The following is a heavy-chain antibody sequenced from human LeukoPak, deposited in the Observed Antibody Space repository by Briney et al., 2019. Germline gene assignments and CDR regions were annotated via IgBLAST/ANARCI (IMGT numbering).Heavy chain of an antibody. CDR2: IYYTGTT. D-gene: IGHD4/OR15-4a*01. V-gene: IGHV4-31*02. J-gene: IGHJ3*02. Sequence: SETRSLTCTVSGGSLSSRGYYWSWIRQHPGKGLEWVGYIYYTGTTYYNPSLKSRITISVDTSKNQFSLNLSSMTAADTAVYYCARAAWRGSNSRDAFDIWGQGTVVTVSS. CDR3: ARAAWRGSNSRDAFDI. CDR1: GGSLSSRGYY.